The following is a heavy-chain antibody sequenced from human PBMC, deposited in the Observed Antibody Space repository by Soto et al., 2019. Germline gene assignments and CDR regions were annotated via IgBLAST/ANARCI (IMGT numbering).Heavy chain of an antibody. CDR3: ASSVEYSSSSIYYYYGMDV. J-gene: IGHJ6*02. D-gene: IGHD6-6*01. CDR1: GYSFTSYW. Sequence: PGESLRISCKGSGYSFTSYWISWVRQMPGKGLEWMGRIDPSDSYTNYSPSFQGHVTISADKSISTAYLQWSSLKASDTAMYYCASSVEYSSSSIYYYYGMDVWGQGTPVTGSS. V-gene: IGHV5-10-1*01. CDR2: IDPSDSYT.